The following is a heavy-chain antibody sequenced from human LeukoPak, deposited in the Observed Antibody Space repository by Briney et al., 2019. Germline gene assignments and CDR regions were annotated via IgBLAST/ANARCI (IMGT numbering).Heavy chain of an antibody. D-gene: IGHD5-24*01. Sequence: PSETLSLTCAVYGGSFSGYYWSWIRQPPGKGLEWIGEINHSGSTNYNPSLKSRVTISVDTSKNQFSLKLSSVTAADTAVYYCARFRRDGYKLGSYFDYWGQGTLVTVSS. J-gene: IGHJ4*02. CDR1: GGSFSGYY. CDR2: INHSGST. CDR3: ARFRRDGYKLGSYFDY. V-gene: IGHV4-34*01.